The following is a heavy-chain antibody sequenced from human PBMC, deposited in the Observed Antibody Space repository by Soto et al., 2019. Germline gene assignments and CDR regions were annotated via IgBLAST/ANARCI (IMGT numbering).Heavy chain of an antibody. CDR1: GGSISGSY. J-gene: IGHJ4*02. D-gene: IGHD6-19*01. CDR3: ARGVAVPGAHIDS. V-gene: IGHV4-59*01. CDR2: VYYTGST. Sequence: SETLSLTCSVSGGSISGSYWSWIRQSPGKGLEWLGYVYYTGSTNYSPSLRSRVSISVDTSKNEFSLRLSSVTAAATAVYFCARGVAVPGAHIDSWGQGTPVTVSS.